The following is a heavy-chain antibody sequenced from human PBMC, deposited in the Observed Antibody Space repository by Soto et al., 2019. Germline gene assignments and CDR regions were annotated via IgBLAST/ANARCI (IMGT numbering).Heavy chain of an antibody. V-gene: IGHV1-69*01. CDR1: GGTFNNYA. Sequence: QVQLVQSGAEVKRPGSSVKVSCEASGGTFNNYAITWVRQAPGQGLEWMGGIIPMFGTNYAQKFQDRVTIAADESTGTAYMEPSGLRSEDTAVYFCARPNSYGVTFHYYSGMDVWGQGPTVTVSS. CDR3: ARPNSYGVTFHYYSGMDV. CDR2: IIPMFGT. J-gene: IGHJ6*02. D-gene: IGHD3-10*01.